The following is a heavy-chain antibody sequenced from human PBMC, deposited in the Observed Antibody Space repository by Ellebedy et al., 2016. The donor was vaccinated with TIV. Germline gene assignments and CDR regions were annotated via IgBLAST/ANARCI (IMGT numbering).Heavy chain of an antibody. J-gene: IGHJ4*02. CDR1: GYTLTESS. Sequence: AASVKVSCKVSGYTLTESSIHGVRQVPGKGLEWMVGFDPEDGKTIYAQKFQGTVTLTEDTSTDTAYMVLTSLRAEDTALYYCARVRGYCYRTSCYEVFDYWGQGTLVTVSS. CDR3: ARVRGYCYRTSCYEVFDY. D-gene: IGHD2-2*03. V-gene: IGHV1-24*01. CDR2: FDPEDGKT.